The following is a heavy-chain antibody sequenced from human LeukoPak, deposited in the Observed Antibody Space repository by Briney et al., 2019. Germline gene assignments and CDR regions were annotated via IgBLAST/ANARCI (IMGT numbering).Heavy chain of an antibody. CDR2: ISSSSSTI. CDR1: GFTFSSYS. V-gene: IGHV3-48*01. D-gene: IGHD3-22*01. CDR3: ARARGVYDSSGYQDY. J-gene: IGHJ4*02. Sequence: GGSLRLSCAASGFTFSSYSMNWVRQAPGKGLEWVSYISSSSSTIYYADSVKGRFTISRDNAKNSLYLQMNSLRAEDTAVYYCARARGVYDSSGYQDYWGQGTLVTVSS.